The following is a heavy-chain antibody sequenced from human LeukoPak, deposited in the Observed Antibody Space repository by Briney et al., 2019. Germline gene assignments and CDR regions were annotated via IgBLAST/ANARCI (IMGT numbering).Heavy chain of an antibody. J-gene: IGHJ4*02. V-gene: IGHV3-23*01. CDR3: AKLGGY. CDR2: VSGSGGST. Sequence: GGSLTLSCTASGFTFSSNGLCWGRRPPGRGVEGGSAVSGSGGSTYYAHSVKGRFTISRDNSKNTLYLQMNSLRAADTAVYYCAKLGGYWGLGTLVTVSS. CDR1: GFTFSSNG.